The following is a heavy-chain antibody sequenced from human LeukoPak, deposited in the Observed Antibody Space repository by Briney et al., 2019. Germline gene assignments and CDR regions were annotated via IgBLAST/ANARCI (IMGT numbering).Heavy chain of an antibody. Sequence: SETLSLTCTVSGVSISTRNYYWGWIRQPPGKGLEWIGNIFYSGSTYYSPSFKSRVTISVDTSKNQFSLKLSSVTAADTAVYYCARGEMATMHYYYYYMDVWGKGTTVTVSS. V-gene: IGHV4-39*07. CDR3: ARGEMATMHYYYYYMDV. D-gene: IGHD5-24*01. J-gene: IGHJ6*03. CDR1: GVSISTRNYY. CDR2: IFYSGST.